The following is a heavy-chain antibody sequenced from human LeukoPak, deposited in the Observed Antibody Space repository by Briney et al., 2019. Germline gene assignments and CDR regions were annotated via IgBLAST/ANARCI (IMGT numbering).Heavy chain of an antibody. J-gene: IGHJ3*02. Sequence: PGRSLRLSCAASGFTFSSYGMHWVRQAPGKGLEWVAVISYDGSNKYYADSVKGRFTISRDNSKNTLYLQMNSLRADDTAVYYCAKVLVQAFDIWGQGTMVTVSS. CDR3: AKVLVQAFDI. V-gene: IGHV3-30*18. CDR1: GFTFSSYG. CDR2: ISYDGSNK.